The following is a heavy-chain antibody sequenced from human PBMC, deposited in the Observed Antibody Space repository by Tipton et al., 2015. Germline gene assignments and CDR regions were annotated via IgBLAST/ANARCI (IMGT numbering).Heavy chain of an antibody. Sequence: TLSLTCAVYGGSFSGYYWSWIRQTPGEGLEWIGEINDSGSTNYNPSLKTRVTISGDTSKNQFSLKLSSVTAADTAVYYCASPSLPHDRGDYYFQSWGQGSLVTVSS. CDR2: INDSGST. CDR1: GGSFSGYY. CDR3: ASPSLPHDRGDYYFQS. V-gene: IGHV4-34*01. J-gene: IGHJ4*02. D-gene: IGHD2-21*02.